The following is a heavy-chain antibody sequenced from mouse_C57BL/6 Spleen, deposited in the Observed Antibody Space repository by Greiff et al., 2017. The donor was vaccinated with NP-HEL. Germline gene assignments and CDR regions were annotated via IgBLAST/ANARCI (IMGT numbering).Heavy chain of an antibody. D-gene: IGHD2-4*01. CDR2: IDPSDSET. CDR1: GYTFTSYW. Sequence: QVQLKQPGAELVRPGSSVKLSCKASGYTFTSYWMHWVKQRPIQGLEWIGNIDPSDSETHYNQKFKDKATLTVDKSSSTAYMQLSSLTSEDSAVYYCARPYDYDEAWFAYWGQGTLVTVSA. CDR3: ARPYDYDEAWFAY. J-gene: IGHJ3*01. V-gene: IGHV1-52*01.